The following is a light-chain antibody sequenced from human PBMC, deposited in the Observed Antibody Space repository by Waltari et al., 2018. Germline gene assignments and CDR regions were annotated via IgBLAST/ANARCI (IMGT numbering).Light chain of an antibody. CDR1: SSNIGQNY. V-gene: IGLV1-47*01. Sequence: QSVLTQPPPASATPGQRVTISCSGSSSNIGQNYVYWYQQLPGKAPKLVIFKTNDRPSGVPDRFSGSKSGTSGALAISGLRSEDEADYYCASWDDSLSSPVFGGGTKLTVL. CDR2: KTN. CDR3: ASWDDSLSSPV. J-gene: IGLJ2*01.